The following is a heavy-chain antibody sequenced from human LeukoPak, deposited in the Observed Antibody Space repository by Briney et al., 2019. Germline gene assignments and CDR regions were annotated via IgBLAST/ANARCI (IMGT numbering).Heavy chain of an antibody. V-gene: IGHV4-59*01. Sequence: PSETLSLTCTVSGGSISSYYWSWIQQPPGKGLEWIGYIYYSGSTNYNPSLKSRVTISVDTSKNQFSLKLSSVTAADTAVYYCARGGPSGYCSGGSCYTVFDYWGQGTLVTVSS. D-gene: IGHD2-15*01. CDR2: IYYSGST. CDR1: GGSISSYY. J-gene: IGHJ4*02. CDR3: ARGGPSGYCSGGSCYTVFDY.